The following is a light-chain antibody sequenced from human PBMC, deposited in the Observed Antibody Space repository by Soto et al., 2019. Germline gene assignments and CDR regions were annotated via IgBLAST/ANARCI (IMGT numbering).Light chain of an antibody. Sequence: EIVMTQSPATLSVSPGERATLSCRASQSLSSNFLAWYQQKPGQPPRLLIYDSSTRATGFPDRFSGSGSGTDFTLTIIRLEPEDFAVYYCQQYDNWPGTFGQGTKVDIK. CDR1: QSLSSNF. J-gene: IGKJ1*01. CDR2: DSS. V-gene: IGKV3-20*01. CDR3: QQYDNWPGT.